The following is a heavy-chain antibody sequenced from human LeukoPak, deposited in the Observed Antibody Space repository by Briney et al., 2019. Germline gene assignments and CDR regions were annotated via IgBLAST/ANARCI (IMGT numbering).Heavy chain of an antibody. D-gene: IGHD2-15*01. V-gene: IGHV4-39*07. CDR3: ARGLNVGYCSGGSCYSDY. Sequence: PSETLSLTCTVSGGSISSSSYHWGWIRQSPGEGLQWITSMSYSGATYYNPSLKSRVTISVDTSKNQFSLKLSSVTAADTAVYYCARGLNVGYCSGGSCYSDYWGQGTLVTVSS. J-gene: IGHJ4*02. CDR2: MSYSGAT. CDR1: GGSISSSSYH.